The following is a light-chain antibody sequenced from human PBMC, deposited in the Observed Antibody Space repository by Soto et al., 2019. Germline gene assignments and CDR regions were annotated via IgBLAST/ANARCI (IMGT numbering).Light chain of an antibody. CDR3: QQSYTTASST. Sequence: DIQMTQSPSSLSASVGDRVTITCRASQSISRNLNWYQHKPGKAPKLLIYAASSLQNGVPSRFSGGGSGTDFTLSISSLQPEDFVTYYCQQSYTTASSTFGQGTRLEIK. CDR2: AAS. V-gene: IGKV1-39*01. J-gene: IGKJ5*01. CDR1: QSISRN.